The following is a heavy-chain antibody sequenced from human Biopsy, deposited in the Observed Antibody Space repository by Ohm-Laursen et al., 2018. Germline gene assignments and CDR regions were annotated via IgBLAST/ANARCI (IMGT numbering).Heavy chain of an antibody. Sequence: GTLSLTCTVSGDSVTKYYWSWIRQPPGQGLEWIGHIYYSVMTNYNPSLQSRVSISVDTSRNQVSLTLSSVTAADTAVYYCARDSGSLSYGNFKYYHYYGMDVWGQGTKVTVSS. CDR1: GDSVTKYY. CDR3: ARDSGSLSYGNFKYYHYYGMDV. D-gene: IGHD4-11*01. V-gene: IGHV4-59*02. J-gene: IGHJ6*02. CDR2: IYYSVMT.